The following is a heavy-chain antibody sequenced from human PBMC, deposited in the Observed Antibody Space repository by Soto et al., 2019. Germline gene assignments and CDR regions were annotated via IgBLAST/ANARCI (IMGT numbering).Heavy chain of an antibody. CDR2: ISAYNGNT. D-gene: IGHD6-19*01. V-gene: IGHV1-18*01. CDR1: GYTFTSYG. J-gene: IGHJ3*02. Sequence: ASVKVSCKASGYTFTSYGISWVRQAPGQGLEWMGWISAYNGNTNYAQKLQGRVTMTTDTSTSTAYMELRSLRSDDTAVYYCAREPRYSSGWYPFGAFDIWGQGTMVTFSS. CDR3: AREPRYSSGWYPFGAFDI.